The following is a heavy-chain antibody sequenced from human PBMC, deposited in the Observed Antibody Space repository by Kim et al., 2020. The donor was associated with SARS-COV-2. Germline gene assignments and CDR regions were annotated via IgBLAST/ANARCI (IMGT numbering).Heavy chain of an antibody. Sequence: GGSLRLSCAASGFTFSSYAMSWVRQAPGKGLEWVSAISGSGGSTYYADSGKGRFTISRDNSKNTLYLQMNSLRAEDTAVYYCAKEGVKGRRAGSSWYYFDYWGQGTLVTVSS. J-gene: IGHJ4*02. CDR1: GFTFSSYA. D-gene: IGHD6-6*01. CDR3: AKEGVKGRRAGSSWYYFDY. CDR2: ISGSGGST. V-gene: IGHV3-23*01.